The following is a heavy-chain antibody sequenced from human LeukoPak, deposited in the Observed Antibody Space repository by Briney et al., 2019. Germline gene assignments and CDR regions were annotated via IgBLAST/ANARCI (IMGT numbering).Heavy chain of an antibody. J-gene: IGHJ5*02. CDR3: ASLSEYCSAGSCYLGWFDP. CDR2: IYHSGST. V-gene: IGHV4-38-2*02. Sequence: SETLSLTCTVSGYSISSGYYWGWIRQPQGKGLEWIGSIYHSGSTYYNPSLKSRVTISVDTSKNQFSLKLNSVTAADTAVYYCASLSEYCSAGSCYLGWFDPWGQGTLVTVSS. CDR1: GYSISSGYY. D-gene: IGHD2-15*01.